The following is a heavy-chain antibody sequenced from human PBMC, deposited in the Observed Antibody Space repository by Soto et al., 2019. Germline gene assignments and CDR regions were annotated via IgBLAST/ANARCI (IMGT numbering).Heavy chain of an antibody. V-gene: IGHV1-2*02. Sequence: QVLLVQSGAELKKPGASVKVSCKASGYIFTDYYIHWVRQAPGQGLVWMGWIDPNSGGTKFAQDFQGRVTMTRDTLMRTVYLELNRLTSDDAAVYYCEVFTRLPCSFWGQGTLVSVSS. CDR1: GYIFTDYY. CDR3: EVFTRLPCSF. D-gene: IGHD3-10*02. CDR2: IDPNSGGT. J-gene: IGHJ4*02.